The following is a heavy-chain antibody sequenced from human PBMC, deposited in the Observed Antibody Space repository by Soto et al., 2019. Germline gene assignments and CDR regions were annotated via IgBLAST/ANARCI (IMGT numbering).Heavy chain of an antibody. CDR2: ISGYNGNT. V-gene: IGHV1-18*04. Sequence: QVQLVQSGAEVKKPGASVKVSCKASGYTFTIYGISWVRQAPGQGIEWMGRISGYNGNTDYAQNLQDRVTLTTDASTSSVYMELRSLRSDDTAVYYCARVDYYDSSGYYGYWGQGTLITVSS. CDR3: ARVDYYDSSGYYGY. CDR1: GYTFTIYG. D-gene: IGHD3-22*01. J-gene: IGHJ4*02.